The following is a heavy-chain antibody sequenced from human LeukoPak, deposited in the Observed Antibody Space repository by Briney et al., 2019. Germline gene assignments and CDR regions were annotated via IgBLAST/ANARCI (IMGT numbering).Heavy chain of an antibody. CDR2: ITSSNSYI. V-gene: IGHV3-21*01. CDR1: GFTFSTYS. D-gene: IGHD5-12*01. CDR3: ARERGVATTLDY. Sequence: GGSLRLSCAASGFTFSTYSMNWVRQAPGKGLEWVSSITSSNSYIHYADSVKGRFTISRDNSKNTLYLQMNSLRAEDTAVYYCARERGVATTLDYWGQGTLVTVSS. J-gene: IGHJ4*02.